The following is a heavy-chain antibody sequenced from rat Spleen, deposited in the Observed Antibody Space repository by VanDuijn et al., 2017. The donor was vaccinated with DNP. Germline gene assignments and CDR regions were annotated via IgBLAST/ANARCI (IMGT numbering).Heavy chain of an antibody. CDR2: ITYDGGYT. J-gene: IGHJ3*01. V-gene: IGHV5-22*01. Sequence: EVQLVESGGGLMQPGRSLKLSCAASGFTFSDYYMAWVRQAPTKGLELVAYITYDGGYTYYGDSVRGRFTISRDNAKSTLSLQMNSLRSEDMATYYCARPMDYYSGGFAYWGQGTLVTVSS. D-gene: IGHD1-1*01. CDR3: ARPMDYYSGGFAY. CDR1: GFTFSDYY.